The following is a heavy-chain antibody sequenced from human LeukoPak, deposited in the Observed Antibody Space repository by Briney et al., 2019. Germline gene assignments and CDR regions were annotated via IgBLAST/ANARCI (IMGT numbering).Heavy chain of an antibody. Sequence: PGGSLRLSCAASGFTFISYSMNWVRQAPGKGLEWVSSISSSSSYIYYADSVKGRFTISRDNAKNSLYLQMNSLRAEDTAVYYCARDQITIFSTYAFDIWGQGTMVTVSS. J-gene: IGHJ3*02. CDR3: ARDQITIFSTYAFDI. CDR2: ISSSSSYI. D-gene: IGHD3-9*01. V-gene: IGHV3-21*01. CDR1: GFTFISYS.